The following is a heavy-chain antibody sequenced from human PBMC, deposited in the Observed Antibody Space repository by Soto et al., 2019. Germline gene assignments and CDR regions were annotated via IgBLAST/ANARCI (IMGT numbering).Heavy chain of an antibody. CDR1: GYTFTGYY. CDR2: INPNSGGT. CDR3: ARDQGDYGGPFHFDY. J-gene: IGHJ4*02. Sequence: QVQLVQSGAEVKKPGASVKVSCKASGYTFTGYYMHWVRQAPGQGLEWMGWINPNSGGTNYAQKFQGWVTMTRDTSISTAYMELSRLRSDDTAVYYCARDQGDYGGPFHFDYWGQGTLVTVSS. D-gene: IGHD4-17*01. V-gene: IGHV1-2*04.